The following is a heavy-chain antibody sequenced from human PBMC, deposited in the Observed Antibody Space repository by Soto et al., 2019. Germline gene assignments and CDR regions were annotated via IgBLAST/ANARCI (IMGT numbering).Heavy chain of an antibody. CDR2: IIPIFGTA. Sequence: SVKVSCKASGYTFTSYAMHWVRQAPGQGLEWMGGIIPIFGTANYAQKFQGRVTITADKSTSTAYMELSSLRSEDTAVYYCARDRVVPAALYYYYGMDVWGQGTTVTVSS. D-gene: IGHD2-2*01. CDR3: ARDRVVPAALYYYYGMDV. V-gene: IGHV1-69*06. J-gene: IGHJ6*02. CDR1: GYTFTSYA.